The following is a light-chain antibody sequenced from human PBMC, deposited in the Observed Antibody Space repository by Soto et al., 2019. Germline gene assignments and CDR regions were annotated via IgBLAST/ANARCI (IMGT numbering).Light chain of an antibody. CDR1: SSNIGSNY. CDR3: AAWDDSLSDV. Sequence: QSVLTQPPSASGTPGQRGTISCSGSSSNIGSNYVYWYQQLPGTAPKLLIYRNNQRPSGVPDRFSGSKSGTSASLAISGLRSEDEADYYCAAWDDSLSDVFGGGTKLTVL. CDR2: RNN. J-gene: IGLJ2*01. V-gene: IGLV1-47*01.